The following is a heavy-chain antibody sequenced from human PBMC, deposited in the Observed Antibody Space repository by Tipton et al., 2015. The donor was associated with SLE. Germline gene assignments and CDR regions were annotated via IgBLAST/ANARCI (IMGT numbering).Heavy chain of an antibody. D-gene: IGHD6-19*01. CDR1: GGSFSGYY. CDR2: IYYSGST. CDR3: ASHLGAVLAN. J-gene: IGHJ4*02. Sequence: TLSLTCAVYGGSFSGYYWSFIRQPPGKGLEWIGYIYYSGSTNYNPSLKSRVTISVDTSKNQFSLKLSSVTAADTAVYYCASHLGAVLANWGQGTLVTVSS. V-gene: IGHV4-59*01.